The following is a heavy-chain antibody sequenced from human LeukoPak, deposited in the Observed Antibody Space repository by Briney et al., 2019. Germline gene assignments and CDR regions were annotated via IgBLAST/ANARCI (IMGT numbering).Heavy chain of an antibody. CDR1: GFTLSENG. CDR2: RQYDRRNT. D-gene: IGHD2-21*02. CDR3: AKTFCGGDCYFGSYFYMDV. Sequence: GGSLRLSCSASGFTLSENGMHWVRQAPGKGLEWVAFRQYDRRNTYYADSVKGRFTISGDESENTLYLEMNSLRSEDTAVYFCAKTFCGGDCYFGSYFYMDVLGKGTTVTVSS. V-gene: IGHV3-30*02. J-gene: IGHJ6*03.